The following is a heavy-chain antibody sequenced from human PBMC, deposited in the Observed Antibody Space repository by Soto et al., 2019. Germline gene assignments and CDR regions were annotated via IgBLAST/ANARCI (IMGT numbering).Heavy chain of an antibody. V-gene: IGHV1-2*02. J-gene: IGHJ3*01. CDR1: GYTFIDHY. CDR3: ARAVGRRGLNDALDV. D-gene: IGHD3-22*01. CDR2: ITPNSGAT. Sequence: ASVKVSCKASGYTFIDHYIHWVRQAPGQGLEWMGWITPNSGATKYAQKFQGRVTMTRDASINTAYVDVTGLTFDDTAVYFCARAVGRRGLNDALDVWGQGKLVTASS.